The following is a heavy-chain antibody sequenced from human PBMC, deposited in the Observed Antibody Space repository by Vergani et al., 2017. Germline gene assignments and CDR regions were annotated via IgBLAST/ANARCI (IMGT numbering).Heavy chain of an antibody. CDR1: GFPFDDYA. CDR2: ISWNSGSI. D-gene: IGHD1-26*01. CDR3: AKDRSGSYYGDFDY. J-gene: IGHJ4*02. Sequence: EVQLVESGGGLVQPGRSLRLSCAASGFPFDDYAMHWVRQAPGKGLEWVSGISWNSGSIGYADSVKGRFTISRDNAKNSLYLQMNSLRAEDTALYYCAKDRSGSYYGDFDYWGQGTLVTVSS. V-gene: IGHV3-9*01.